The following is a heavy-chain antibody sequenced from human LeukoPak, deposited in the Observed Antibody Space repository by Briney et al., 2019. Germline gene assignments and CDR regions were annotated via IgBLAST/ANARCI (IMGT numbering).Heavy chain of an antibody. CDR1: GFTFSSYG. CDR3: SKGSTLGYCTNSVCSSFDY. D-gene: IGHD2-8*01. J-gene: IGHJ4*02. CDR2: VRYDGSNK. V-gene: IGHV3-30*02. Sequence: GGSLRLSCAASGFTFSSYGMHWVRQAPGKGLEWVAFVRYDGSNKYYADSVKGRFTISRDNSKNTLYLQMNSLRAEDTAVYYCSKGSTLGYCTNSVCSSFDYWGQGTLVTVSS.